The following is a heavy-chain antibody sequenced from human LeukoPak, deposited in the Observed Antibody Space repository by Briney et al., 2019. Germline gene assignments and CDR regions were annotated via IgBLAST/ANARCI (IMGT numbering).Heavy chain of an antibody. V-gene: IGHV3-48*01. Sequence: PGGSLRLSCAASGFTFSSYSMTWVRQAPGKGLEWVSYITTSSRTTYYADSVKGRFTISRDNAKNSLYLQMNSLRAEDTAVYYCAKATGYYSYYFDYWGQGTLVTVSS. CDR2: ITTSSRTT. J-gene: IGHJ4*02. CDR3: AKATGYYSYYFDY. D-gene: IGHD3-22*01. CDR1: GFTFSSYS.